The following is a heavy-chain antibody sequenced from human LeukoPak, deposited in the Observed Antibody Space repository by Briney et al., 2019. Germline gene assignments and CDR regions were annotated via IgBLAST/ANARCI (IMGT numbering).Heavy chain of an antibody. CDR2: ISYDGSNK. CDR3: ARENYGRGAFDI. Sequence: PGGSLRLSCVASGFTLSSYGIHWVRQAPGKGLEWVGVISYDGSNKYYAESVKGRFTISRDNSKNTLYLQMNSLRAEDTAVYYCARENYGRGAFDIWGQGTMVTVSS. D-gene: IGHD3-10*01. CDR1: GFTLSSYG. J-gene: IGHJ3*02. V-gene: IGHV3-30*07.